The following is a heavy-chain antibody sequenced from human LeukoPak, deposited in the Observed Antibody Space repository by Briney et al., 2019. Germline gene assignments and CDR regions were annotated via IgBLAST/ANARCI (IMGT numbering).Heavy chain of an antibody. CDR3: TGGGSWAYSSTLDF. V-gene: IGHV3-30-3*01. Sequence: GGSLRLSWAPSGFSFDHFSMYWVRQAPGKGLEWVTVISYDGTTKHYADSVKGRFTVSRDNSKKTLYLQLNNLRVEDTAVYYCTGGGSWAYSSTLDFWGQGTLVTVSP. J-gene: IGHJ4*02. D-gene: IGHD2-2*01. CDR2: ISYDGTTK. CDR1: GFSFDHFS.